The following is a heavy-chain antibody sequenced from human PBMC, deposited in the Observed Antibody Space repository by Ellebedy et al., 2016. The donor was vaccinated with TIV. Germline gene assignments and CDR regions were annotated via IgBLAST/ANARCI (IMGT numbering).Heavy chain of an antibody. CDR3: ARDPALPKGRFDT. CDR1: GGSISNSDYY. CDR2: IYYIGSA. V-gene: IGHV4-39*07. J-gene: IGHJ5*02. Sequence: MPSETLSLTCTVSGGSISNSDYYWNWIRQPPGKGLEWIGRIYYIGSAYYNPSLKSRATVSVDTSKNQFSLNLSSVTAADTAVYYCARDPALPKGRFDTWGQGTLVTVSS.